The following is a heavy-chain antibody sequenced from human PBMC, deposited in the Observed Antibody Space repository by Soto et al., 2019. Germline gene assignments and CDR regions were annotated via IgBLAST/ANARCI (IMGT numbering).Heavy chain of an antibody. V-gene: IGHV3-21*01. J-gene: IGHJ3*02. CDR1: GFSFGDYI. CDR3: ASPRDYCVTTSNCFIAFDI. CDR2: ISHSGSYI. D-gene: IGHD4-17*01. Sequence: QLVESGGSLVKPGGSLRLSCAASGFSFGDYIMNWVRQAPGRCLEWVASISHSGSYIFYADSVKGRFTISRDNSRDSLYLQMNSMRVDDTAIYYCASPRDYCVTTSNCFIAFDIWGQGTRVTVSS.